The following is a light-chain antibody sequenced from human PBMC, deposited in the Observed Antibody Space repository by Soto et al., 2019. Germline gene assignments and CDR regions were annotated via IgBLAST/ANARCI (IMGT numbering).Light chain of an antibody. CDR2: VDS. CDR3: QVWDSTTSHVV. V-gene: IGLV3-21*02. Sequence: SYELTQPPSVSVAPGQTATITCGGNNIGTKSVTWYQQKPGQAPVLVVYVDSDRPSENPERFSGSNSGNTATLTISRVQAGDEADYCCQVWDSTTSHVVFGGRTKLTVL. CDR1: NIGTKS. J-gene: IGLJ2*01.